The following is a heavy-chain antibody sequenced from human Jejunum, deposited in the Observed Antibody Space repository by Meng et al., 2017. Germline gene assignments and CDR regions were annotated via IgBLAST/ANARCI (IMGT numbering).Heavy chain of an antibody. CDR1: GGSICSSHW. V-gene: IGHV4-4*02. J-gene: IGHJ4*02. D-gene: IGHD2-2*01. CDR3: ARLGYCSSTSCYPDY. Sequence: QVQLQESGPGLVKPSGTLSLTCAVSGGSICSSHWWSWVRQPPGKGLEWIGEIYHNGNTNYNPSLKSRVTISSDKSNNQFSLKLSSVTAADTAVYYCARLGYCSSTSCYPDYWGQGTLVTVSS. CDR2: IYHNGNT.